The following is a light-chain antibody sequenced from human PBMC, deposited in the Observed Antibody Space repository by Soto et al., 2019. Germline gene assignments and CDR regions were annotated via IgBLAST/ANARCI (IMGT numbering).Light chain of an antibody. CDR3: QQYYSSPTT. CDR2: GAS. CDR1: QSVTSTF. V-gene: IGKV3-20*01. J-gene: IGKJ4*01. Sequence: EIVLTQSPVTLSRSPGESATVSCRASQSVTSTFLAWYQQKVGQAPRLLIYGASTRATGIPDRFSGSGSGTDFTLTISRLEPEDFAVYYCQQYYSSPTTFGGGTKVEIK.